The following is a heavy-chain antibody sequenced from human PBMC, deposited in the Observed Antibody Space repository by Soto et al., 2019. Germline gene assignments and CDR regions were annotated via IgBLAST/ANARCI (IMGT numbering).Heavy chain of an antibody. J-gene: IGHJ4*02. Sequence: SLRLSCAASGFTFSSYGMHWVRQAPGKGLEWVAVISYDGSNKYYADSVKGRFTISRDNSKNTLYLQMNSLRAEDTAVYYCAKDRHYDFRSGYLYWGQGTLVTVSS. CDR2: ISYDGSNK. D-gene: IGHD3-3*01. CDR3: AKDRHYDFRSGYLY. V-gene: IGHV3-30*18. CDR1: GFTFSSYG.